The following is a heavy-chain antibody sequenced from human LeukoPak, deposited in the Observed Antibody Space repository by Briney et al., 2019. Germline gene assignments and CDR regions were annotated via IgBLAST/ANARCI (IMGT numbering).Heavy chain of an antibody. CDR3: ARHYYDSSGPNPKDAFDI. CDR1: GGSISSGDYY. Sequence: SETLSLTCTVSGGSISSGDYYWSWIRQPPGKGLEWIGYIYYSGSTYYNPSLKSRVTISVDTSKNQFSLKLSSVTAADTAVYYCARHYYDSSGPNPKDAFDIWGQGTMVTVSS. J-gene: IGHJ3*02. D-gene: IGHD3-22*01. CDR2: IYYSGST. V-gene: IGHV4-30-4*01.